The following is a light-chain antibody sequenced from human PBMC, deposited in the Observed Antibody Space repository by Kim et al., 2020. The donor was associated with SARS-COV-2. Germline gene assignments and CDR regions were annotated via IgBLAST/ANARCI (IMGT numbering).Light chain of an antibody. V-gene: IGLV3-21*04. Sequence: SYELTQPPSVSVAPGQTASITCVGNNIGAKSAHWYQQKPGQAPVLVISYDSDRPSGIPERFSGANSGNTATLTISRVDAGDEADYYCQVWDSGSDHYVFG. CDR1: NIGAKS. J-gene: IGLJ1*01. CDR2: YDS. CDR3: QVWDSGSDHYV.